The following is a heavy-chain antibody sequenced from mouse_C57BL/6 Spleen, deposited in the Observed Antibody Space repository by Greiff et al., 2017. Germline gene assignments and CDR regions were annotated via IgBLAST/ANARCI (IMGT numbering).Heavy chain of an antibody. V-gene: IGHV5-6*01. CDR3: ARQDFRYFDV. J-gene: IGHJ1*03. CDR1: GFTFSSYG. Sequence: EVKLMESGGDLVKPGGSLKLSCAASGFTFSSYGMSWVRQTPDKRLAWVATISSGGSYTYYPDCVKGRFTISRANAKNTLYLQMSSLKSEDTAMYYCARQDFRYFDVWGTGTTVTVSS. CDR2: ISSGGSYT.